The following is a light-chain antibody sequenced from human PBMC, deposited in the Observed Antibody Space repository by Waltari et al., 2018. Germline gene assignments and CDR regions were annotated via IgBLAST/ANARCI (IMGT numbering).Light chain of an antibody. CDR2: ATS. CDR3: QQSYRAPLT. CDR1: EDLNKY. J-gene: IGKJ4*01. V-gene: IGKV1-39*01. Sequence: DIQMTQSPSSLSASVGDRVTITCRASEDLNKYLNWYQQKPGKAPRLLISATSTLRSGVPSRFSGSSSGTDFSLTISSLQAEDLAIYYCQQSYRAPLTFGGGTKVEI.